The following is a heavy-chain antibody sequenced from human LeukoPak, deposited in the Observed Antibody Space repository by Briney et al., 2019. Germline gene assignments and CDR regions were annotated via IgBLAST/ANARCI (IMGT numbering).Heavy chain of an antibody. V-gene: IGHV3-23*01. CDR1: QFTFSYYA. CDR2: VSSSGDYT. D-gene: IGHD3-10*01. J-gene: IGHJ4*02. CDR3: AKEIYSNGSRGFDY. Sequence: GGSLRLSCSGSQFTFSYYAMTWVRQAPGKGLEWVSGVSSSGDYTYYTDSVKGRFTISRDNSKNTLYLQPNSLRVEDTAVYYCAKEIYSNGSRGFDYWGRESLVTVSS.